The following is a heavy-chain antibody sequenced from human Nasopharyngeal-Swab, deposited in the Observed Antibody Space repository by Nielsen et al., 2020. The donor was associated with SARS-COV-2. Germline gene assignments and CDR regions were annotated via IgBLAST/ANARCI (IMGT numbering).Heavy chain of an antibody. Sequence: SVKVSCKASGGTFSSYAISWVRQASGQGLEWMGGIIPIFGTANYAQKFQGRVTITADESTSTAYMELSSLRSEDTAVYYCARVGEGYSNYEGGFDYWGQGTLVTVSS. J-gene: IGHJ4*02. CDR3: ARVGEGYSNYEGGFDY. V-gene: IGHV1-69*13. D-gene: IGHD4-11*01. CDR2: IIPIFGTA. CDR1: GGTFSSYA.